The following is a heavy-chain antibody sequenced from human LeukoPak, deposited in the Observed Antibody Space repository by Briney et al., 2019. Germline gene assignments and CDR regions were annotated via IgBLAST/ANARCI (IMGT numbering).Heavy chain of an antibody. J-gene: IGHJ4*02. Sequence: SETLSLTCAVYGGSFSDYFWNWIRQTPGKGPEWIGEINHGGGTNYNPSLKSRATMSVDTSKKQFSLNLTSVTAADTAVYYCARGEDGTGDYRPTYFDSWGQGTLVTVSS. CDR1: GGSFSDYF. D-gene: IGHD4-17*01. CDR3: ARGEDGTGDYRPTYFDS. CDR2: INHGGGT. V-gene: IGHV4-34*01.